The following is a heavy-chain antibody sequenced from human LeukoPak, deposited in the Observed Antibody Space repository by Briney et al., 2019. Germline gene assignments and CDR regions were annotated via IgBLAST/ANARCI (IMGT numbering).Heavy chain of an antibody. Sequence: PGGSLRLSCAASGFTFSSYAMHWVRQAPGKGLEWVAVISYDGSNKYYADSVKGRFTISRDNSKNSLYLQMNSLRAEDTAVYYCATDISSTRPCYWGQGTLVTVSS. J-gene: IGHJ4*02. CDR3: ATDISSTRPCY. CDR1: GFTFSSYA. CDR2: ISYDGSNK. D-gene: IGHD2-2*01. V-gene: IGHV3-30-3*01.